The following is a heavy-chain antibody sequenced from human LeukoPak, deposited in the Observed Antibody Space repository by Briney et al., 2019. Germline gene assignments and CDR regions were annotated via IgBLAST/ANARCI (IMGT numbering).Heavy chain of an antibody. CDR1: GGSISSYY. Sequence: SEXLSXTCTVSGGSISSYYWSWIRQPPGKGLKWIGYIYYSGSTNYNPSLKSRVTISVDTSKNQFSLKLSSVTAADTAVYYCARDYYDSSGPYFDYWGQGTLVTVSS. J-gene: IGHJ4*02. CDR3: ARDYYDSSGPYFDY. CDR2: IYYSGST. V-gene: IGHV4-59*01. D-gene: IGHD3-22*01.